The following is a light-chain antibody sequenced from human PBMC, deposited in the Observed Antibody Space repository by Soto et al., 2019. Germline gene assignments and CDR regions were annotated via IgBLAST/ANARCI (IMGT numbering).Light chain of an antibody. CDR1: TNDVGIYNY. CDR2: DVS. J-gene: IGLJ1*01. V-gene: IGLV2-14*03. Sequence: QSALTQPASVSGSPGQSITISCTGTTNDVGIYNYVSWYQQHPGKAPKLMIYDVSSRPSGVSNRFSSSKSGNTASLTISGLQSEDEADYYCSSSTSSSTRVFGTGTKLTVL. CDR3: SSSTSSSTRV.